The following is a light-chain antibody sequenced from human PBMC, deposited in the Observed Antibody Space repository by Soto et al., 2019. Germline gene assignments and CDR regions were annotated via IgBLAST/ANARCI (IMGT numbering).Light chain of an antibody. CDR1: SSDGGAYKY. J-gene: IGLJ1*01. CDR3: CSYAASYPWG. V-gene: IGLV2-11*01. Sequence: QSVLTQPRSVSGSPGQSVTISCTGTSSDGGAYKYVSWYKHYPGEAPKVMIYDVTQRPSGVPDRFSGTKSRHTASLTISWLQAEDEADYYCCSYAASYPWGFGRGPKVTV. CDR2: DVT.